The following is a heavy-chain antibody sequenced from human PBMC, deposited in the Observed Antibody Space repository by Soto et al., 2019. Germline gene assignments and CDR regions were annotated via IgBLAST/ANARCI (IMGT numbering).Heavy chain of an antibody. CDR3: AREVECYDSSGYGYFYDMDV. J-gene: IGHJ6*03. V-gene: IGHV3-72*01. CDR1: GFTFSDHY. D-gene: IGHD3-22*01. CDR2: TRNKAKSYTT. Sequence: GGSLRLSCAASGFTFSDHYMAWVRQAPGKGLEWVGRTRNKAKSYTTEYAASVKGRFTISRVGSKYSLYLQMNSLKTEYTCVYYGAREVECYDSSGYGYFYDMDVWGKGTTVTVSS.